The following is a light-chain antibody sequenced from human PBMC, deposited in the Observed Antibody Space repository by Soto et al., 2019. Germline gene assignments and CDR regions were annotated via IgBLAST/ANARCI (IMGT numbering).Light chain of an antibody. CDR2: EVT. J-gene: IGLJ1*01. CDR1: SSDVGAYNF. CDR3: SSYTTSTTVV. Sequence: QSVLTQPASVSGSPGQSITISCTGSSSDVGAYNFVSWYQHHPGKAPKLILYEVTTRPSGVSSRFSGSKSGNTASLTISGLQADDEANYYCSSYTTSTTVVFGTGTKVTVL. V-gene: IGLV2-14*01.